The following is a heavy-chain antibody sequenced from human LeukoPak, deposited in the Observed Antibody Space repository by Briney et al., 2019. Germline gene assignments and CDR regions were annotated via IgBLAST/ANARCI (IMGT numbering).Heavy chain of an antibody. Sequence: PSETLSLTCGVSGGSFRGYYWSWIRQPPGKGLEWIREINHSRNPNYNPSLKSRVTISVDTSKNQFSLKLSSVTAADTAVYYCARDSKYCSGGSCYFDVDYWGQGTLVTVSS. CDR1: GGSFRGYY. D-gene: IGHD2-15*01. V-gene: IGHV4-34*01. J-gene: IGHJ4*02. CDR2: INHSRNP. CDR3: ARDSKYCSGGSCYFDVDY.